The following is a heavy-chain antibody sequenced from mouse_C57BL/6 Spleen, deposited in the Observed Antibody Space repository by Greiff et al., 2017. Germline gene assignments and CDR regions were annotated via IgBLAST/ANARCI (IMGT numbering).Heavy chain of an antibody. CDR1: GYTFTDYY. Sequence: EVQLQQSGPELVKPGASVKISCKASGYTFTDYYMNWVKQSHGKSLEWIGDINPNNGGTSYNQKFKGKATLTVDKSSSTAYMELRSLTSEDSAVYYCARLITTVVADAMDYWGQGTSVTVSS. V-gene: IGHV1-26*01. D-gene: IGHD1-1*01. J-gene: IGHJ4*01. CDR3: ARLITTVVADAMDY. CDR2: INPNNGGT.